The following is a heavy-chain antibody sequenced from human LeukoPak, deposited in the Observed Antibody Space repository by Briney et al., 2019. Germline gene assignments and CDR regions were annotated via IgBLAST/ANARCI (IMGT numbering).Heavy chain of an antibody. CDR1: GGSISSYY. V-gene: IGHV4-59*01. CDR3: ARGLGYCSGGSCYLTYYYYGMDV. CDR2: IYYSGST. J-gene: IGHJ6*02. D-gene: IGHD2-15*01. Sequence: SETLSLTCTVSGGSISSYYWSWIRQPPGKGLEWIGYIYYSGSTNYNPSLKSRVTISVDTSKNQFSLKLSSVTAADTAVYYCARGLGYCSGGSCYLTYYYYGMDVWGQGTTVTVSS.